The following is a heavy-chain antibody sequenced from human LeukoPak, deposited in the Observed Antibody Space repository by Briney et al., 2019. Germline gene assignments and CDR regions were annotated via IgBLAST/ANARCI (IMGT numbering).Heavy chain of an antibody. D-gene: IGHD2-8*01. CDR1: GFTFSSYG. J-gene: IGHJ4*02. Sequence: EPGGSLRLSCAASGFTFSSYGMHWARQAPGKGLEWVAVIWYDGSKKYYADSVKGRFTISRDNSKISLYLQMNSLRAEDTAVYYCARDYYTNGVYYSAYWGQGTLVTVSS. CDR2: IWYDGSKK. CDR3: ARDYYTNGVYYSAY. V-gene: IGHV3-33*01.